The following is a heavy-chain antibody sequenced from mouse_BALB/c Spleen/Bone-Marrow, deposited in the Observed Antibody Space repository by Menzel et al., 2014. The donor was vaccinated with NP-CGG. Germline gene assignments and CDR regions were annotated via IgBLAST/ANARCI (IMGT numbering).Heavy chain of an antibody. CDR3: ARNPPYGNYEDYYAMDY. J-gene: IGHJ4*01. CDR2: IWGGGST. CDR1: GFSLSRYS. D-gene: IGHD2-1*01. V-gene: IGHV2-6-4*01. Sequence: QVHVKQSGPGLVAPSQSLSITCTVSGFSLSRYSVHWVRQPPGKGLEWLGMIWGGGSTDYNSALKSRLSISKDNSESQVFLKMNSLQTDDTAMYYCARNPPYGNYEDYYAMDYWGQGTSVTVSS.